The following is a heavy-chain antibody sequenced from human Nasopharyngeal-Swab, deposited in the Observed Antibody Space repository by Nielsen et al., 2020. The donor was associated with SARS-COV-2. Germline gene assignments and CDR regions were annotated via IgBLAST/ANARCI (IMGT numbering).Heavy chain of an antibody. V-gene: IGHV3-11*01. CDR3: ARGQLWPGY. CDR2: ISTSGSTI. CDR1: GFTFSDYY. J-gene: IGHJ4*02. Sequence: GESLKISCAASGFTFSDYYMSWIRQAPGKGLEWVSYISTSGSTIYYADSLKGRFTISRDNAKNSLYLQMNSLRAEDTAVYFCARGQLWPGYWGQGTLATVSS. D-gene: IGHD5-18*01.